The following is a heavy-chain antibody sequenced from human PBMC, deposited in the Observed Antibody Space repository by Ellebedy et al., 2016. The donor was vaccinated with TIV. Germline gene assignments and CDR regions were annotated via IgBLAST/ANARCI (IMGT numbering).Heavy chain of an antibody. D-gene: IGHD3-16*01. Sequence: GESLKISCAASGFTFSSYAMHWVRQSPGKGLEWVAVIWHDGSNKYYPDSVKGRFTISRDNSRNTLYLLMNSLSAEDTAVYYCAGGPSDFDYWGQGALVTVSS. CDR3: AGGPSDFDY. CDR1: GFTFSSYA. V-gene: IGHV3-33*01. CDR2: IWHDGSNK. J-gene: IGHJ4*02.